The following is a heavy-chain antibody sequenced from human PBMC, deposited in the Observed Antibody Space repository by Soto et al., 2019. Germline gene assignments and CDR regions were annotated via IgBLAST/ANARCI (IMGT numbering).Heavy chain of an antibody. CDR2: ISSSGSTI. CDR3: ARDFYSRVHFDY. Sequence: PGGSLRLSCAASGFTFSSYEMNWVRQAPGKGLEWVSYISSSGSTIYYADSVKGRFTISRDNAKNSLYLQMNSLRAEDTAVYYCARDFYSRVHFDYWGQGTLVTVSS. J-gene: IGHJ4*02. V-gene: IGHV3-48*03. CDR1: GFTFSSYE. D-gene: IGHD6-13*01.